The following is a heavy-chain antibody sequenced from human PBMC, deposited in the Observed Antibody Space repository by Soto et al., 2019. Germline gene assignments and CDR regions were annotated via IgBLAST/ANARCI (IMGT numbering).Heavy chain of an antibody. CDR3: AGNLVATISSFAY. CDR2: INHSGST. D-gene: IGHD5-12*01. Sequence: PSGTLSLTCAVYGDSFRGYDWSWIRQPPGKGLEWIGEINHSGSTNYNPSLKSRVTMSVDTSKNQFSLKLSSVTAADTAMYYWAGNLVATISSFAYWGQGTLVTVSS. CDR1: GDSFRGYD. V-gene: IGHV4-34*01. J-gene: IGHJ4*02.